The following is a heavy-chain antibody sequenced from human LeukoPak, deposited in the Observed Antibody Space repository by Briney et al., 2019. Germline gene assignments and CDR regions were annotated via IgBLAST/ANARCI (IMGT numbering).Heavy chain of an antibody. CDR1: GFTFDNYV. CDR3: AKGDCGRDCYYGINY. V-gene: IGHV3-23*01. D-gene: IGHD2-21*02. J-gene: IGHJ4*02. Sequence: GGSLRLSCAASGFTFDNYVMNWVRQAPGKGLEWVSGISGSGGRTYYAVSVKGRFTISRDNSENTVYLQMNSLRAEDTAVYYCAKGDCGRDCYYGINYWGQGSLVTVSS. CDR2: ISGSGGRT.